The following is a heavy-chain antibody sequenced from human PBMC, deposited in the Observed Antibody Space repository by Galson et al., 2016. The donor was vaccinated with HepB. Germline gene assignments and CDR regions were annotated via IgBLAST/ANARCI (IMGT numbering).Heavy chain of an antibody. CDR3: ARVRSGYSGYANPYYYGMDV. J-gene: IGHJ6*02. CDR1: GDSVSSNSAT. Sequence: AISGDSVSSNSATWNWIRQSPSRGLEWLGRTYYRPKWYHDYALSVKSRITINPDTSKNQFSLQLNSVTPEDTAVYYCARVRSGYSGYANPYYYGMDVWGQGTLVTVSS. CDR2: TYYRPKWYH. V-gene: IGHV6-1*01. D-gene: IGHD5-12*01.